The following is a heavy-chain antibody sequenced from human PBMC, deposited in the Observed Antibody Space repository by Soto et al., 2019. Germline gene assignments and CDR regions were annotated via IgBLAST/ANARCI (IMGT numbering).Heavy chain of an antibody. J-gene: IGHJ6*02. D-gene: IGHD6-13*01. CDR2: ISGSGGST. V-gene: IGHV3-23*01. CDR3: AKDSSSWYFYGMAV. Sequence: PGGSLRLSCAASGFTFSSYAMSGVRQAPGKGLEWVSAISGSGGSTYYADSVKGRFTISRDKSKNTLYLQMNSLRAEDTAVYYCAKDSSSWYFYGMAVWGQGTTVTVSS. CDR1: GFTFSSYA.